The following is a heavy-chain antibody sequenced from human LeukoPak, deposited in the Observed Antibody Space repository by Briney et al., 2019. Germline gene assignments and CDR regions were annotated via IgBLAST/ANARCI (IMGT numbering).Heavy chain of an antibody. CDR2: INPNSGGT. V-gene: IGHV1-2*02. Sequence: EASVKVSCKASGYTFTGYYMHWVRQAPGHGLEWMGWINPNSGGTNYAQKFQGRVTMTRDTSISTAYMELSRLRSDDTAVYYCATTMVRGVIISRYYYYYMDVWGKGTTVTVSS. CDR1: GYTFTGYY. D-gene: IGHD3-10*01. CDR3: ATTMVRGVIISRYYYYYMDV. J-gene: IGHJ6*03.